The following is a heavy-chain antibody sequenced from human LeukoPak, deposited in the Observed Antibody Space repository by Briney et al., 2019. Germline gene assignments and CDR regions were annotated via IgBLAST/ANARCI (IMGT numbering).Heavy chain of an antibody. CDR3: ARGRVVGATTPLGY. Sequence: SETLSPTCAVYGGSFSGYYWSWIRQPPGKGLEWIGEISHSGITNYNPSLKSRVTISVDTSKNQFSLKLSSVTAADTAVYYCARGRVVGATTPLGYWGQGTLVTVSS. J-gene: IGHJ4*02. D-gene: IGHD1-26*01. V-gene: IGHV4-34*01. CDR2: ISHSGIT. CDR1: GGSFSGYY.